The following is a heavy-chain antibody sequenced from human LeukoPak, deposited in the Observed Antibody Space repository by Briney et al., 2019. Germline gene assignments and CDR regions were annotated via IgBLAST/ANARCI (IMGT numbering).Heavy chain of an antibody. J-gene: IGHJ4*02. D-gene: IGHD5/OR15-5a*01. Sequence: ASMKLSCTASGYTLTGYYMQGVRQATGQGNEWMGWINPNSGGTNYAQKFQGRVTMTRDTSISTAYMELSRLRSDDTAVYYCARDSVPVNYDYWGQGTLVTVSS. CDR3: ARDSVPVNYDY. V-gene: IGHV1-2*02. CDR1: GYTLTGYY. CDR2: INPNSGGT.